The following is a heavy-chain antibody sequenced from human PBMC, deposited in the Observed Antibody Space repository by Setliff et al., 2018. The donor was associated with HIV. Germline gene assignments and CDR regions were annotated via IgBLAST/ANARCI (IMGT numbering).Heavy chain of an antibody. D-gene: IGHD6-19*01. CDR3: ARRIAVAKYY. V-gene: IGHV4-39*01. CDR2: IYSNGRT. J-gene: IGHJ4*02. Sequence: KPSETLSLTCTVSRDSISSSSDYWGWIRQSSGKGLEWIGTIYSNGRTYYNPSLKSRLTMSLDTSKSQFSLKLRSVTAADTAVYYCARRIAVAKYYWGQGALVTVSS. CDR1: RDSISSSSDY.